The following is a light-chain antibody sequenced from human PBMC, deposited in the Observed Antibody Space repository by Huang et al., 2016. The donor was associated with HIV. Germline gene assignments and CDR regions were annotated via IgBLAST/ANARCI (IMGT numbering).Light chain of an antibody. CDR2: DAS. Sequence: EIVLTQSPATLSLSPGETATLSCWASRSVSKNLAWYQHKPGQVPRLLIYDASNRATGIPARFGRSGSGTDFTLTISSLEPEDSAIYYCQQRSTWPPIFTFGPGTKVDIK. CDR3: QQRSTWPPIFT. CDR1: RSVSKN. V-gene: IGKV3-11*01. J-gene: IGKJ3*01.